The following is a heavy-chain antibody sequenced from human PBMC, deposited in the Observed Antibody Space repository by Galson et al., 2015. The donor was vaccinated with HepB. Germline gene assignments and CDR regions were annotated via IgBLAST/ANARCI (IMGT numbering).Heavy chain of an antibody. CDR3: ARVGSYCSSTSCYSVWFDP. CDR1: GYTFTGYY. Sequence: SVKVSCKASGYTFTGYYMHWVRQAPGQGLEWMGWINPNSGGTNYAQKFQGRVTMTRDTSISTAYMELSRLRSDGTAVYYCARVGSYCSSTSCYSVWFDPWGQGTLVTVSS. CDR2: INPNSGGT. J-gene: IGHJ5*02. D-gene: IGHD2-2*02. V-gene: IGHV1-2*02.